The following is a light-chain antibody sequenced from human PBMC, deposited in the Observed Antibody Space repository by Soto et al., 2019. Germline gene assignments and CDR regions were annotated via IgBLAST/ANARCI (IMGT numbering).Light chain of an antibody. J-gene: IGKJ1*01. CDR1: QSISNY. CDR2: DAS. V-gene: IGKV1-39*01. Sequence: DIQMTQSPSSLSASIGDRVTITCRASQSISNYVNWYQQKAGKAPKLLIYDASSLQRGVPSRFSGSGSGTDFTLTIINLQPEDFATYYCQQSYSTPRTFGPGTKVDIK. CDR3: QQSYSTPRT.